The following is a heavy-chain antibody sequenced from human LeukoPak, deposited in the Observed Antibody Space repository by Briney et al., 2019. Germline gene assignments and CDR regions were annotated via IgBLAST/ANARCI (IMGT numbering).Heavy chain of an antibody. CDR2: IYYGGST. CDR1: GVSISSSSYY. D-gene: IGHD6-19*01. CDR3: ARLRGINTGGWFDWFDP. J-gene: IGHJ5*02. V-gene: IGHV4-39*01. Sequence: SETLSLTCTVSGVSISSSSYYWGWIRLPPGMGLEWIGTIYYGGSTYYNPSLKSRVTISVDTSKNQFSPKLSSVTAADTAVYYCARLRGINTGGWFDWFDPWGQGILVTVSS.